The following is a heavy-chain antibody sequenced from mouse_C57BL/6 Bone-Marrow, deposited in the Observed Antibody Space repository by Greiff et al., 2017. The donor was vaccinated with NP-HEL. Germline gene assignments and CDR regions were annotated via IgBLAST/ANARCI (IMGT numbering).Heavy chain of an antibody. CDR1: GYTFTSYG. D-gene: IGHD2-4*01. CDR2: IYPRSGNT. V-gene: IGHV1-81*01. J-gene: IGHJ1*03. CDR3: ARLRLRRDWYFDV. Sequence: VQLQQSGAELARPGASVKLSCKASGYTFTSYGISWVKQRTGQGLEWIGEIYPRSGNTYYNEKFKGKATLTADKSSSTAYMELRSLTSEDSAVYFCARLRLRRDWYFDVWGTGTTVTVSS.